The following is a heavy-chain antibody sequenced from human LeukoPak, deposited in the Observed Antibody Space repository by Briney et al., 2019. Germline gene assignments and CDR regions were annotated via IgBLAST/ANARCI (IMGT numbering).Heavy chain of an antibody. CDR2: IYSGGST. CDR3: ARGNPGGEFY. J-gene: IGHJ4*02. D-gene: IGHD1-14*01. V-gene: IGHV3-53*01. Sequence: GGSLRLACAAYGFTVSGNYMSWVRQAPGKGLEWISIIYSGGSTYYADSVKGRFTISRDNSKNTLYLQMNSLRAEDTAVYYCARGNPGGEFYWGQGTLVTVSS. CDR1: GFTVSGNY.